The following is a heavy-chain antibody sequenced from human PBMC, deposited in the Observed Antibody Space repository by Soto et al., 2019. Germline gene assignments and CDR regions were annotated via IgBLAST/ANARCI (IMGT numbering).Heavy chain of an antibody. J-gene: IGHJ3*02. CDR3: ATEGGVITTIRIRNPFDI. V-gene: IGHV1-69*13. CDR1: GGTFSSYA. D-gene: IGHD3-22*01. CDR2: IIPIFGTA. Sequence: SVKVSCKASGGTFSSYAISWVRQAPGQGLEWMGGIIPIFGTANYAQKFQGRVTITADESTSTAYMELSSLRSEDTAVYYCATEGGVITTIRIRNPFDIWGQGTMVTVSS.